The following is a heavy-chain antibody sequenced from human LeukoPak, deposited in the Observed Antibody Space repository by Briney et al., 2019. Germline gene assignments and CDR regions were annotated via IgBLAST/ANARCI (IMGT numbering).Heavy chain of an antibody. CDR2: IWYDGSNK. J-gene: IGHJ4*02. Sequence: GRSLRLSCAASGFTFSSYGMHWVRQAPGKGLEWLAVIWYDGSNKYYADSVKGRFTISRDNSKNTLYLQMNSLRAEDTAVYYCARDHSYLIDYWGQGTLVTVSS. V-gene: IGHV3-33*01. D-gene: IGHD3-16*02. CDR1: GFTFSSYG. CDR3: ARDHSYLIDY.